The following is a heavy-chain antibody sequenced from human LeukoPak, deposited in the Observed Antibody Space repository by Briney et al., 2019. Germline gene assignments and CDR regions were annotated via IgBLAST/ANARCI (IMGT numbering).Heavy chain of an antibody. V-gene: IGHV3-23*01. Sequence: PGGSLRLSCAAPGLTFSSYAMSWVRQAPGKGLEWVSTISGSGATTYYADSMKGRFTISRDNSKNTVYLQMNSLRAEDTAVYYCAKFTRPGLAASADYWGQGTLVTVSS. CDR2: ISGSGATT. CDR3: AKFTRPGLAASADY. J-gene: IGHJ4*02. CDR1: GLTFSSYA. D-gene: IGHD6-13*01.